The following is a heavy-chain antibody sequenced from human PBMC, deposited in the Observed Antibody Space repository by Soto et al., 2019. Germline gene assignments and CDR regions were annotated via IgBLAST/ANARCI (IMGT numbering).Heavy chain of an antibody. CDR1: GFTFSSYA. D-gene: IGHD1-1*01. V-gene: IGHV3-64*01. J-gene: IGHJ6*02. CDR3: ARGGSFWNDPPYYYGMDV. Sequence: EVQLVESGGGLVQPGGSLRLSCAASGFTFSSYAMHWVRQAPGKGLEYVSAISSNGGSTYYANSVKGRFTISRDNSKNTLYLQMGSLRAEDMAVYYCARGGSFWNDPPYYYGMDVWGQGTTVTVSS. CDR2: ISSNGGST.